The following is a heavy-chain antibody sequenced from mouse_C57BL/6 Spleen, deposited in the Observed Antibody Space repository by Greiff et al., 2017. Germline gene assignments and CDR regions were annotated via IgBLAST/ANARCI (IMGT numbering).Heavy chain of an antibody. CDR2: ITHSGET. Sequence: QVQLKESGPGLVKPSQSLFLTCSITGFPITSGYYWIWIRQSPGKPLEWMGYITHSGETFYNPSLQSPISITRETSKNQFFLQLNSVTTEDTAMYYCAGDVLGYYAMDYWGQGTSVTVSS. D-gene: IGHD4-1*01. V-gene: IGHV12-3*01. J-gene: IGHJ4*01. CDR1: GFPITSGYY. CDR3: AGDVLGYYAMDY.